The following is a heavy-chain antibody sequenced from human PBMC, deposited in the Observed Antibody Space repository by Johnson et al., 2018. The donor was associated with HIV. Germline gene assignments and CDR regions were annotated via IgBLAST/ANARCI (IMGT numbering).Heavy chain of an antibody. D-gene: IGHD3-22*01. Sequence: VQLVESGGGLVQPGGSLRLSCAASGFTFSSYAMSWVRQAPGKGLEWVSAISGSGGSTYYADSVKGRFTISKDNAKNSLFLQMNSLRAEDTAVYYCAGQEGSGYYGGAFDIWGPGTMVTVSS. V-gene: IGHV3-23*04. CDR3: AGQEGSGYYGGAFDI. CDR2: ISGSGGST. CDR1: GFTFSSYA. J-gene: IGHJ3*02.